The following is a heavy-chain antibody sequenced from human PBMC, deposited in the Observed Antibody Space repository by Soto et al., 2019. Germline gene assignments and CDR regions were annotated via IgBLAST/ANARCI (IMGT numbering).Heavy chain of an antibody. Sequence: QVQLVESGGGVVQPGRSLKLSCAASGFTFSNHAIHWVRQAPGNGLDWVAVIASDGKDKRYADSVKGRFTISRDNSKNTVYLQMNSLRGEDTAVYYCAKDGAIAAADYFFDYWGKGSLVTVSS. D-gene: IGHD6-13*01. CDR2: IASDGKDK. CDR1: GFTFSNHA. CDR3: AKDGAIAAADYFFDY. V-gene: IGHV3-30*18. J-gene: IGHJ4*02.